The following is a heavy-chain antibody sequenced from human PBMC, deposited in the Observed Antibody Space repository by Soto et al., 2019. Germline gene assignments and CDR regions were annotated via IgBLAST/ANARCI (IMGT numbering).Heavy chain of an antibody. CDR3: AKDGIAKNGFWYYFDM. Sequence: DVHLVESGGGLVQPGGSLRLSCAASGFDFSAYAMSWVRQAPGKGLQWVSGLGGSNDDKHYADSVRGRFAVSRDNSTNTLYLQMNSLRGEDTAVYYCAKDGIAKNGFWYYFDMSGQGTRVTVSS. D-gene: IGHD6-13*01. J-gene: IGHJ3*02. CDR2: LGGSNDDK. CDR1: GFDFSAYA. V-gene: IGHV3-23*04.